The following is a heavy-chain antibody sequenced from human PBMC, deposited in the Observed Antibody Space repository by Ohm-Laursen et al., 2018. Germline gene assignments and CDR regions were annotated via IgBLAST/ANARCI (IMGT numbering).Heavy chain of an antibody. V-gene: IGHV3-48*03. CDR3: ARIPTNYDFWSGYAYYYAMDV. CDR2: ISGSATSI. J-gene: IGHJ6*02. CDR1: GLTLKSYS. D-gene: IGHD3-3*01. Sequence: SLRLSCAASGLTLKSYSMNWVRQAPGKGLEWVSHISGSATSIFYAGSVKGRFTISRDNAKNSLYLQMDSLRAEDTAVYYCARIPTNYDFWSGYAYYYAMDVWGQGTTVTVSS.